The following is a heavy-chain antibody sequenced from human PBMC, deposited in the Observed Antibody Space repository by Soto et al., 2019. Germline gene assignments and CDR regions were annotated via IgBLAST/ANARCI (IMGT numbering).Heavy chain of an antibody. CDR2: ISAYNGNT. CDR3: ARDKGDGSGSYYGY. J-gene: IGHJ4*02. V-gene: IGHV1-18*01. D-gene: IGHD3-10*01. Sequence: QVQLVQSGAEVKKPGASVKVSCKASGYTFTSYGINWVRQAPGQGLEWMGWISAYNGNTNYAQKLQGRVTMTTDTSTSTAYMELRRLRYDATAVYYCARDKGDGSGSYYGYWGQGTLVTVSS. CDR1: GYTFTSYG.